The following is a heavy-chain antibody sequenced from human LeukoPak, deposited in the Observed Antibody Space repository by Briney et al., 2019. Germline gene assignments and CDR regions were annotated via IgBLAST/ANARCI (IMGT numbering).Heavy chain of an antibody. Sequence: PGGSLRLPCAASGFTFSSYAMSWVRQAPGKGLEWVSAISGSGGSTYYADSVKGRFTISRDNSKNTLYLQMNSLRAEDTAVYYCAKDLALDIAVVVAATVGFDYWGQGTLVTVSS. D-gene: IGHD2-15*01. J-gene: IGHJ4*02. V-gene: IGHV3-23*01. CDR3: AKDLALDIAVVVAATVGFDY. CDR1: GFTFSSYA. CDR2: ISGSGGST.